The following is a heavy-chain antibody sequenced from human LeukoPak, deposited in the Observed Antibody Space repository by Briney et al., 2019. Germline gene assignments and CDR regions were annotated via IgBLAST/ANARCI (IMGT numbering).Heavy chain of an antibody. CDR3: ARVTLVADANYYGMDV. J-gene: IGHJ6*04. D-gene: IGHD2-15*01. CDR2: IYYSGST. CDR1: GDSISGYY. Sequence: SETLSLTCTASGDSISGYYWSWIRRPPGKGLECIGPIYYSGSTAYNPSLKSRVTISVDTSRNQFSLRLSSVTAADTAVYYCARVTLVADANYYGMDVWGKGTTVTVSS. V-gene: IGHV4-59*13.